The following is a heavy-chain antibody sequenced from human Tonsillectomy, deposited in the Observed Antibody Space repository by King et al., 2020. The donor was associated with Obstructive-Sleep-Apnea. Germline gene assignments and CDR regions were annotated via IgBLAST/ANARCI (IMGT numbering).Heavy chain of an antibody. CDR1: GFTFSNYA. CDR3: ARAPFGGVVGATPGIY. CDR2: ISFDGSDK. V-gene: IGHV3-30*04. J-gene: IGHJ4*02. D-gene: IGHD1-26*01. Sequence: QLVQSGGGVVQPGRSLRLSCAASGFTFSNYALHWVRQAPGKGLEWVAVISFDGSDKYYADSVKGRFTISRDNSKNTLYLQMNSLRAEDTAVYYCARAPFGGVVGATPGIYWGQGTLVTVSS.